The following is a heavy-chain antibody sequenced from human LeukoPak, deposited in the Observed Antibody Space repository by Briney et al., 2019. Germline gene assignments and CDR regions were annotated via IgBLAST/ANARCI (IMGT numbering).Heavy chain of an antibody. Sequence: SQTLSLTCAVSGGSIGSGGYSWSWIRQPPGKGLEWIGYIYHSGSTYYNPSLESRVTISVDRSKNQFSLKLSSVTAADTAVYYCARVSSGCCSGGSCSHWFDPWGQGTLVTVSS. CDR2: IYHSGST. J-gene: IGHJ5*02. D-gene: IGHD2-15*01. CDR3: ARVSSGCCSGGSCSHWFDP. V-gene: IGHV4-30-2*01. CDR1: GGSIGSGGYS.